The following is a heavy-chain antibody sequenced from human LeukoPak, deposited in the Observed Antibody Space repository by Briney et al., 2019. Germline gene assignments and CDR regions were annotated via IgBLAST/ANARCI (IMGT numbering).Heavy chain of an antibody. CDR2: ISSSSSTI. D-gene: IGHD3-9*01. J-gene: IGHJ4*02. CDR1: GFTFSSYS. V-gene: IGHV3-48*01. Sequence: PGGSLRLSCAASGFTFSSYSMNWVRQAPGKGLEWVSYISSSSSTIYYADSVKGRFTISRDNAKNSLYLQMNSLRAEDTAVYYCARAAHRLRYFDRAPYYFDYWGQGTLVTVSS. CDR3: ARAAHRLRYFDRAPYYFDY.